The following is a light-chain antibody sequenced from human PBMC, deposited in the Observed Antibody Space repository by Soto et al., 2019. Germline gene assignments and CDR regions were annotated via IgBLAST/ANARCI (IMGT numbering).Light chain of an antibody. CDR3: MQATQYPPYT. Sequence: DVVLTQTPLSSPVTLGQPASISCRSSQSLLHSDGTTYLSWLHQRPGQPPRLLISSVSNRFSGVPDRFSGSGAGTDFTLKISRVEAEDVGVYYCMQATQYPPYTLGQGTKLES. CDR2: SVS. V-gene: IGKV2-24*01. J-gene: IGKJ2*01. CDR1: QSLLHSDGTTY.